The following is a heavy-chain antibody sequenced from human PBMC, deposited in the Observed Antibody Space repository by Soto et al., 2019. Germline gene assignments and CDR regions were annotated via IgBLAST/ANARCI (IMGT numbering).Heavy chain of an antibody. CDR2: INHSGTV. CDR1: GGAFNGYY. V-gene: IGHV4-34*01. CDR3: ARAGAALVRGSIGGFDY. Sequence: QVHLQQWGAGLLKPSETLSLTCAVNGGAFNGYYWTWIRQSPGKGLQWIGEINHSGTVDYNPSLKGRFTFSIDTSKNQFSLTLTSVTAADTSVYYCARAGAALVRGSIGGFDYWGQGTLVTVSS. J-gene: IGHJ4*02. D-gene: IGHD3-10*01.